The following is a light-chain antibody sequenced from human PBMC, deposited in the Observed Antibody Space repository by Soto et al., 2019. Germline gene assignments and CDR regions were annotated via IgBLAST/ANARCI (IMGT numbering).Light chain of an antibody. CDR1: QDIAIY. Sequence: IQLTQSPSSLSASVGDRVTITCRASQDIAIYLAWYQQKPGEAPKLLIYAASTLYGGVPSRFSGSGSGTDFALTITNLQAEDCATYYCQQLRMYPSTFGGGTKVEIK. CDR3: QQLRMYPST. CDR2: AAS. J-gene: IGKJ4*02. V-gene: IGKV1-9*01.